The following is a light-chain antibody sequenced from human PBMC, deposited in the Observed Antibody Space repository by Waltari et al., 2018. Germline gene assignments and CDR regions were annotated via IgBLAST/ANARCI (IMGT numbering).Light chain of an antibody. Sequence: DIQMTQSPSSLSASVGDRVTITCRASQSISSYLNWYQQKPGKAPKLLFYAASSLQSGVPSRFSGSGSGTDFTLTISSLQPEDFATYYCQQSYSTLTWTFGQGTKVEI. CDR3: QQSYSTLTWT. J-gene: IGKJ1*01. CDR1: QSISSY. CDR2: AAS. V-gene: IGKV1-39*01.